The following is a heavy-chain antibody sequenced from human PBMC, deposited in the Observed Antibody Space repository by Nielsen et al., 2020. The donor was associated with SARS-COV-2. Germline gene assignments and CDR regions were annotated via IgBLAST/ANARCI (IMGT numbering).Heavy chain of an antibody. V-gene: IGHV3-23*01. CDR1: GFTFSSYA. Sequence: GESLKISCAASGFTFSSYAMSWVRQAPGKGLEWVSAISGSGGSAYYADSVKGRFTISRDNAKNSLYLQMNSLRAEDTAVYYCARGVRDIVVVVAATGLFFDYWGQGTLVTVSS. J-gene: IGHJ4*02. CDR2: ISGSGGSA. D-gene: IGHD2-15*01. CDR3: ARGVRDIVVVVAATGLFFDY.